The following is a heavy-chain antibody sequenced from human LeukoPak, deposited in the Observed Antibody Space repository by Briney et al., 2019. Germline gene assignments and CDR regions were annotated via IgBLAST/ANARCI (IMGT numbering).Heavy chain of an antibody. D-gene: IGHD3-22*01. J-gene: IGHJ5*02. Sequence: SETLSLTCTVSSGSVSSSSYYWGWIRQPPGKGLEWIGSTYYSGSPNYNPSLKSRVTISVDTSKNQFSLRLRSVTAADTAVYYCARVFDDYYDSSADPPLWFDPWGQGTLVTVSS. CDR2: TYYSGSP. CDR1: SGSVSSSSYY. CDR3: ARVFDDYYDSSADPPLWFDP. V-gene: IGHV4-39*07.